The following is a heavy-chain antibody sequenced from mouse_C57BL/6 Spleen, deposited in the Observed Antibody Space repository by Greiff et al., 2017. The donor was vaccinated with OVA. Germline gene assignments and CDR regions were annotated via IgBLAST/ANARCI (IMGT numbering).Heavy chain of an antibody. CDR3: AKDYYGNSCDYCAMDY. CDR1: GYTFTSYW. J-gene: IGHJ4*01. D-gene: IGHD1-1*01. Sequence: VQLQQSGAELVKPGASVKMSCKASGYTFTSYWISWVKQRPGQGLEWIGDIYPGSGSTNYNEKFKSKATLTVYTSSSTAYMQLNSLTSEDSAVYCCAKDYYGNSCDYCAMDYWGQGTSVTVSS. CDR2: IYPGSGST. V-gene: IGHV1-55*01.